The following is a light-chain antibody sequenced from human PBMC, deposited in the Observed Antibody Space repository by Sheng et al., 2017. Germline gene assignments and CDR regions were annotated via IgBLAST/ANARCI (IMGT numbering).Light chain of an antibody. V-gene: IGKV3-11*01. CDR1: QSISSS. CDR2: DAS. J-gene: IGKJ4*01. Sequence: EIVLTQSPDTLSLSPGERATLSCRASQSISSSLAWYQQNPGQAPRLLIYDASNRATGIPARFSGSGSGTDFTLTISSLEPEDFAVYYCQQRSNWSFGGGTKVEIK. CDR3: QQRSNWS.